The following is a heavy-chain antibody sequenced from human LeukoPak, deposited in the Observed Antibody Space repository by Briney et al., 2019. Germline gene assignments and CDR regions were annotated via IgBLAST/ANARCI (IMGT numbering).Heavy chain of an antibody. D-gene: IGHD3-10*01. V-gene: IGHV1-8*03. CDR3: ARALKGNYYSGSGTYRWFAP. CDR1: GYTFTNYD. Sequence: ASVKVSCKASGYTFTNYDVNWVRQATGQGLEWMGRMNPKSNNRGYAQKFQGRVTITTNTSISTAYMGLSNLRSEDTAVYYCARALKGNYYSGSGTYRWFAPWGQGTLVTVSS. CDR2: MNPKSNNR. J-gene: IGHJ5*02.